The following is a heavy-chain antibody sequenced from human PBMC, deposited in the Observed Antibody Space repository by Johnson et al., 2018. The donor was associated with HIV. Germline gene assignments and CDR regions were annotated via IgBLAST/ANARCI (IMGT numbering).Heavy chain of an antibody. CDR1: GFTFSSYG. CDR3: AKITSVTVLSVPSNACDV. D-gene: IGHD4-11*01. Sequence: QVQLVESGGGVVQPGRSLRLSCAASGFTFSSYGMHWVRQAPGKGLEWVAVISYDGSNKFYADSDSMKGRFTISRDNSKNTLYLQMNSLRAEDTAVYYCAKITSVTVLSVPSNACDVGGQGTMVTVSS. J-gene: IGHJ3*01. CDR2: ISYDGSNK. V-gene: IGHV3-30*18.